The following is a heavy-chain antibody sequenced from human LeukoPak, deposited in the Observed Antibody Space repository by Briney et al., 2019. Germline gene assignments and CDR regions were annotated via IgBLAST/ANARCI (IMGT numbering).Heavy chain of an antibody. Sequence: PSETLSLTCTVSGGSISSYYWSWIRQPPGKGLEWIGYIYYSGSTNYNPSLKSRVTISVDTSKNQFSLKLSSVTAADTAVYYCARDRYSSSWYPGGMDVWGQGTTVTVSS. CDR2: IYYSGST. J-gene: IGHJ6*02. V-gene: IGHV4-59*01. CDR3: ARDRYSSSWYPGGMDV. CDR1: GGSISSYY. D-gene: IGHD6-13*01.